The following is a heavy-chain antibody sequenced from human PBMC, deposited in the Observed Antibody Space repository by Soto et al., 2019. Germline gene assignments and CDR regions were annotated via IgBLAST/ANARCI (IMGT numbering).Heavy chain of an antibody. CDR2: IKEDGSEK. Sequence: GGSLRLSCAASGFTFSRHWMSWVRQAPGKGLEWVAKIKEDGSEKNYVDSVKGRFTISRDNAKNSLYLRMNSLRAEDTAVYYCARDGLPFALDIWGQGTMVTVSS. CDR3: ARDGLPFALDI. D-gene: IGHD3-16*01. CDR1: GFTFSRHW. J-gene: IGHJ3*02. V-gene: IGHV3-7*03.